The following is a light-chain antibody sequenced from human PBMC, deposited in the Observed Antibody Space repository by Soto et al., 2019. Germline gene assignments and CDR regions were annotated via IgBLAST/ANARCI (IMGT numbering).Light chain of an antibody. J-gene: IGLJ3*02. CDR3: QSYDNSLSGAWV. V-gene: IGLV1-40*01. CDR1: RSNLGAGYD. Sequence: QSVLTQPPSVSGAPGQGITISCTGTRSNLGAGYDVHWYQQLPGAAPKLLIYANNKRPSGVLDRFSGSKSGTSASLAITGLQAEDEDDDYCQSYDNSLSGAWVFGGGTKLTVL. CDR2: ANN.